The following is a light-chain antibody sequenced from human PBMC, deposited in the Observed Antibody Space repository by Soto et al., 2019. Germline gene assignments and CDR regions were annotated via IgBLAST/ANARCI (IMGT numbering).Light chain of an antibody. J-gene: IGKJ1*01. CDR2: GAS. V-gene: IGKV3-15*01. CDR3: QQYHNWPPWT. Sequence: EIVMTQSPATLSVSPGDRATLSCRASHSLNTNLAWYQQKPGQAPRLLIYGASTRATGIPVRFSGSGSGTEFTLTISSLQSEDFAVYYCQQYHNWPPWTFGQGTKEEIK. CDR1: HSLNTN.